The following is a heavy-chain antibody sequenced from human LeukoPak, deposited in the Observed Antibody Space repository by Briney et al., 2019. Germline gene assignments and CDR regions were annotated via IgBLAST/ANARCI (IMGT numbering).Heavy chain of an antibody. J-gene: IGHJ4*02. Sequence: ASVKVSCKASGGTFSSYAISWVRQAPGQGLEWMGGIIPIFGTANYAQKFQGRVTITADESTSTAYMELSSLRSEDTVVYYCARASSYDSSGYIPYWGQGTLVTVSS. CDR2: IIPIFGTA. CDR3: ARASSYDSSGYIPY. CDR1: GGTFSSYA. D-gene: IGHD3-22*01. V-gene: IGHV1-69*01.